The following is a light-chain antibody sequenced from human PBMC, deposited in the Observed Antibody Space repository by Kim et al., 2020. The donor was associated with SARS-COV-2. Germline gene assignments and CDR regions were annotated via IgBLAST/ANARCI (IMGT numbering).Light chain of an antibody. CDR1: SSDIGGYNS. CDR3: SSYTSSSTLV. V-gene: IGLV2-14*03. CDR2: DVS. J-gene: IGLJ2*01. Sequence: QSVVTQPASVSGSPGQSITISCTGTSSDIGGYNSVSWYQQHPGKAPKLMIYDVSKRPSGVSNRFSGSKSGNTASLTISGLQAEDEADYYCSSYTSSSTLVFGGGTKLTVL.